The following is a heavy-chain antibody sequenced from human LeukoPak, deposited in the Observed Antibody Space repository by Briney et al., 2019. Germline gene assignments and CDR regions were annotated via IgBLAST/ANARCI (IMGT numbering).Heavy chain of an antibody. J-gene: IGHJ6*03. D-gene: IGHD2-15*01. CDR1: VGFISSYY. Sequence: SETLSLTCTVSVGFISSYYWSWLRQPPGKGLEWIGYIYYSGSTNFNPSLKRRVPLSVDTSKNQFSLKLSSVTDADTAVYYCARRVEGYCSGGSCYSYYYYMDVWGKGTPVTVSS. CDR2: IYYSGST. CDR3: ARRVEGYCSGGSCYSYYYYMDV. V-gene: IGHV4-59*01.